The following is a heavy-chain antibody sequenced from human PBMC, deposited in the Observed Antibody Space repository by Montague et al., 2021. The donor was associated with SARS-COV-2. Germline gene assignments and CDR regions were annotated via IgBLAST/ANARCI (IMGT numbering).Heavy chain of an antibody. J-gene: IGHJ4*02. CDR3: ARDRYSSSWYGQKYYFDY. CDR1: GFTFSSYA. CDR2: INHSGST. V-gene: IGHV4-34*01. Sequence: LRLSCAASGFTFSSYAMHWVRQPPGKGLEWIGEINHSGSTNYNPSLKSRVTISVDTSKNQFSLKLSSVTAADTAVYYCARDRYSSSWYGQKYYFDYWGQGTLVTVSS. D-gene: IGHD6-13*01.